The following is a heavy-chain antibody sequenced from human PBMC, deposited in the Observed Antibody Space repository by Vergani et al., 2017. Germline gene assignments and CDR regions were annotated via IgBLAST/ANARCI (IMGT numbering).Heavy chain of an antibody. CDR2: IYSGGST. D-gene: IGHD3-16*02. J-gene: IGHJ3*02. V-gene: IGHV3-66*01. Sequence: EVQLVESGGGLVQPGGSLRLSCAASGFTVSSNYMSWVRQAPGKWLEWVSVIYSGGSTSYADSVKGRFTISRDNSKHTLYLQMNSLRAEDTAGYYCATPYDYVWGSYRVAFDIWGQGTMVTVSS. CDR1: GFTVSSNY. CDR3: ATPYDYVWGSYRVAFDI.